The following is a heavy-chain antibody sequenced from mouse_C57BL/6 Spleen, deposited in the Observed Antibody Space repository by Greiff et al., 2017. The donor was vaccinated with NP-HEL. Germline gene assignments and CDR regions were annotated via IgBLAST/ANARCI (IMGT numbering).Heavy chain of an antibody. CDR3: ARNGLPAWFAY. D-gene: IGHD2-4*01. V-gene: IGHV1-54*01. CDR1: GYAFTNYL. J-gene: IGHJ3*01. Sequence: VQLQQSGAELVRPGTSVKVSCKASGYAFTNYLTEWVKQRPGQGLEWIGVINPGSGGTNYNEKFKGKATLTADKSSSTAYMQLSSLTSEDSAVYFCARNGLPAWFAYWGQGTLVTVSA. CDR2: INPGSGGT.